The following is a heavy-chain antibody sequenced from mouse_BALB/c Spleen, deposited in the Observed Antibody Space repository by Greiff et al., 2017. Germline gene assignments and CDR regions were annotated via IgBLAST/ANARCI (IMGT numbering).Heavy chain of an antibody. V-gene: IGHV2-4-1*01. J-gene: IGHJ3*01. D-gene: IGHD2-14*01. CDR2: IWSGGST. Sequence: QVQLKQSGPGLVQPSQSLSITCTVSGFSLTSYGVHWVRQSPGKGLEWLGVIWSGGSTDYNAAFISRLSISKDNSKSQVFFKMNSLQADDTAIYYCARTGHRYDRSLAYWGQGTLVTVSA. CDR1: GFSLTSYG. CDR3: ARTGHRYDRSLAY.